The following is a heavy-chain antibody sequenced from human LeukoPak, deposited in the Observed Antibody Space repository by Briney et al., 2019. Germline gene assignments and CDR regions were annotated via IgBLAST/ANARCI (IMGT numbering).Heavy chain of an antibody. CDR1: GFTFDDYG. Sequence: GGSLRLSCGASGFTFDDYGMSWVRQAPGGGREGVSGVNWNGGSTGYADSVKGRFTISRDKAKTPLYLQMRNLRAEDTAVYFCPRGGGLDVWGQGATVTVSS. J-gene: IGHJ6*02. CDR2: VNWNGGST. CDR3: PRGGGLDV. V-gene: IGHV3-20*04. D-gene: IGHD3-16*01.